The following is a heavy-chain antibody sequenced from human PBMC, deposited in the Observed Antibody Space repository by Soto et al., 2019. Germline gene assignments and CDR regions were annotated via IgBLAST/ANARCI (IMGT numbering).Heavy chain of an antibody. Sequence: QVQLVESGGGVVQPGRSLRLSCAASGFTFSSYGMHWVRQAPGKGLEWVAVIWYDGSNKYYADSVKGRFTISRDNSKNTLYLQMNSLRAEDTAVYYCARDQAVREGYSYGYYYYYGMDVWGQGTTVTVSS. V-gene: IGHV3-33*01. J-gene: IGHJ6*02. D-gene: IGHD5-18*01. CDR1: GFTFSSYG. CDR3: ARDQAVREGYSYGYYYYYGMDV. CDR2: IWYDGSNK.